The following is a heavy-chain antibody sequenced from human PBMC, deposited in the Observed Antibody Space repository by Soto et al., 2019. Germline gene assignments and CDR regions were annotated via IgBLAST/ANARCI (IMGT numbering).Heavy chain of an antibody. J-gene: IGHJ4*02. CDR2: IYYSGST. V-gene: IGHV4-31*02. CDR3: ARQPSSRLYYFDY. D-gene: IGHD6-13*01. Sequence: SGTLSITWTVSGGSTSSGGYYWSWIRHHPGKGLEWIGYIYYSGSTYYNPSLKSRVTISVDTSKNQFSLKLSSVTAADTAVYYCARQPSSRLYYFDYWGQGTLVTVSS. CDR1: GGSTSSGGYY.